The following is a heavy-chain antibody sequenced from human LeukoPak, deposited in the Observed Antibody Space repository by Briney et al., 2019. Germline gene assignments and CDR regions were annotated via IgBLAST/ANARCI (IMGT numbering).Heavy chain of an antibody. V-gene: IGHV4-59*12. CDR3: ARGLRYCSSTSCLAWFDP. CDR2: IYYSGST. CDR1: GGSISSYY. D-gene: IGHD2-2*01. J-gene: IGHJ5*02. Sequence: SETLSLTCTVSGGSISSYYWSWIRQPPGKGLEWIGYIYYSGSTNYNPSLKSRVTISVDTSKNQFSLKLSSVTAADTAVYYCARGLRYCSSTSCLAWFDPWGQGTLVTVSS.